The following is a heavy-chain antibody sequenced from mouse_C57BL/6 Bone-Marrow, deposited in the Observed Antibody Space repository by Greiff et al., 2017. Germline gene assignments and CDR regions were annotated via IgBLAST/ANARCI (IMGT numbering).Heavy chain of an antibody. CDR2: IDPENGDT. CDR1: GFNIKDDY. D-gene: IGHD3-2*02. Sequence: VQLQQSGAGLVRPGASVKLSCTASGFNIKDDYMHWVKQRPEQGLEWIGWIDPENGDTGYASQFQGKATITADTSSNTAYLQLSSLTSEDTAVYYCTTETAQATWAWFAYWGQGTLVTVSA. V-gene: IGHV14-4*01. CDR3: TTETAQATWAWFAY. J-gene: IGHJ3*01.